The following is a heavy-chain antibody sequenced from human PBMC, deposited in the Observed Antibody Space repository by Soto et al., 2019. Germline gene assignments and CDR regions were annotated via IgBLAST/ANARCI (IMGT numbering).Heavy chain of an antibody. CDR1: GGTFSSYA. J-gene: IGHJ6*02. V-gene: IGHV1-69*01. Sequence: QVQLVQSGAEVKKPGSSVKVSCKASGGTFSSYAISWVRQAPGQGLEWMGGIIPIFGTANYAQKFQGRVTITADESTSTADMELSSLRSEDTAVYYCARSPDIVVVPAASYYYYYGMDVWGQGTTVTVSS. CDR2: IIPIFGTA. CDR3: ARSPDIVVVPAASYYYYYGMDV. D-gene: IGHD2-2*01.